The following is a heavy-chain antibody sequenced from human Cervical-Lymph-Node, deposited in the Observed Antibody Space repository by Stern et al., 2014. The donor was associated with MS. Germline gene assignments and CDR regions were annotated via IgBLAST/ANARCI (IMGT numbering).Heavy chain of an antibody. CDR1: GFTFDEYA. J-gene: IGHJ6*02. CDR3: AKDTGGAVAGPNFFQYYYGFDV. Sequence: EVHLVESGGGLVQPGRSLRLSCAASGFTFDEYAMHWVRQAPGKGLEWVSGISWNSGDICYADSVKGRFPISRDNDKNSLYLVMNSLRLEDTAFYYCAKDTGGAVAGPNFFQYYYGFDVWGQGTTVTVSS. D-gene: IGHD6-19*01. CDR2: ISWNSGDI. V-gene: IGHV3-9*01.